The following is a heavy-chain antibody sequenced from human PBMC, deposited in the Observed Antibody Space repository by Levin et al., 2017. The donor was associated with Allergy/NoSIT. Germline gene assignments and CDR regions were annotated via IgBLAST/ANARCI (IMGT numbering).Heavy chain of an antibody. D-gene: IGHD3-10*01. CDR2: ISKSGST. V-gene: IGHV4-30-4*01. Sequence: SETLSLTCTVSGDSISSGDYYWSWIRQPPGKGLEWIGYISKSGSTFYSPSLESRVTISQDTSTNQFALRLNSVTGADTAVYFCARRRGYYGSGWSVWGQGIQVTVSS. J-gene: IGHJ4*02. CDR1: GDSISSGDYY. CDR3: ARRRGYYGSGWSV.